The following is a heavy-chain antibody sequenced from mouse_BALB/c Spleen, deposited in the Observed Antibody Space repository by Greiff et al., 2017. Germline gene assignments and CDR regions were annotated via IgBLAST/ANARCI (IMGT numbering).Heavy chain of an antibody. Sequence: QVQLQQSGAELVRPGTSVKVSCKASGYAFTNYLIEWVKQRPGQGLEWIGVINPGSGGTNYNEKFKGKATLTADKSSSTAYMQLSSLTSDDSAVYFCARSYGNYPIDYWGQGTTLTVSS. CDR3: ARSYGNYPIDY. CDR2: INPGSGGT. J-gene: IGHJ2*01. D-gene: IGHD2-10*02. CDR1: GYAFTNYL. V-gene: IGHV1-54*01.